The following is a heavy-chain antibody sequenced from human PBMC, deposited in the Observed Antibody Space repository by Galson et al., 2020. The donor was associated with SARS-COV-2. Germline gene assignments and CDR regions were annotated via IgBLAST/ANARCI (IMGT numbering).Heavy chain of an antibody. Sequence: GGSLRLSCAASGFTFSDHYMDWVRQAPGKGPEWVGRIRNKGNNYKKEYDASVKGRFTISRDDSKNSLYLQMNSLKTDDTAIYYCVRENVVKKWNSERLYFSYYMDVWGTGTTVTVSS. CDR3: VRENVVKKWNSERLYFSYYMDV. CDR1: GFTFSDHY. CDR2: IRNKGNNYKK. D-gene: IGHD1-7*01. V-gene: IGHV3-72*01. J-gene: IGHJ6*03.